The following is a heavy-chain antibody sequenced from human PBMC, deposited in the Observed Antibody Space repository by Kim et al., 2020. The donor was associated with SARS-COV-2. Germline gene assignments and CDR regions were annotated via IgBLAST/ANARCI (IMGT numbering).Heavy chain of an antibody. CDR3: VRQTGVLGSGTYEGHDY. J-gene: IGHJ4*02. Sequence: GESLKISCKGSGYRFTSYWITWVRQMPGKGLEWMGRIYPADSQTNYSPSFQGHVTISADRSINTAYLQWSSLKASDTAMYYCVRQTGVLGSGTYEGHDYWGQGTLVTVSS. D-gene: IGHD3-10*02. CDR2: IYPADSQT. CDR1: GYRFTSYW. V-gene: IGHV5-10-1*01.